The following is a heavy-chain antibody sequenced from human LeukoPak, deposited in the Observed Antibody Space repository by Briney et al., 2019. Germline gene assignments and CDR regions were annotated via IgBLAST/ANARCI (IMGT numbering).Heavy chain of an antibody. J-gene: IGHJ4*02. V-gene: IGHV3-53*01. CDR2: IYSDNT. D-gene: IGHD4/OR15-4a*01. CDR3: ARRAGAYSPPYDS. Sequence: GGSLRLSCTVSGFTVSSNSMSWVRQAPGKGLECVSFIYSDNTHYSDSVKGRFTISRDNSKNTLYLQMNSLRAEDTAVYYCARRAGAYSPPYDSWGQGTLVTVSS. CDR1: GFTVSSNS.